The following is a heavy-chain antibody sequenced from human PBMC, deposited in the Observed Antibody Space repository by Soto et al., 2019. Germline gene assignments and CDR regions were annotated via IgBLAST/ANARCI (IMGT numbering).Heavy chain of an antibody. Sequence: PSETLSLTCTVSGGSINYSYWTWIRQPPGKGLEWIGYISYTGSANYNASLKSRLTISVDTSKNQFSLKLSSVTAAGTALYYCARVNYGDYYYGMDVWGQGTTVTVSS. CDR1: GGSINYSY. V-gene: IGHV4-59*01. CDR2: ISYTGSA. D-gene: IGHD4-17*01. J-gene: IGHJ6*02. CDR3: ARVNYGDYYYGMDV.